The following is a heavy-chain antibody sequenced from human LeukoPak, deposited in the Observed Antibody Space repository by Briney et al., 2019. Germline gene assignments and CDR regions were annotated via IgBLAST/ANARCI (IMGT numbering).Heavy chain of an antibody. CDR1: GFTFDDYA. Sequence: PGGSLRLSCAAYGFTFDDYAMHWVRQAPGKGLEWVSGISWNSGSIGYADSVKGRFTISRDNAKNSLYLQMNSLRAEDMALYYCAKAGYYYDSSGYYLDYWGQGTLVTVSS. CDR2: ISWNSGSI. D-gene: IGHD3-22*01. CDR3: AKAGYYYDSSGYYLDY. V-gene: IGHV3-9*03. J-gene: IGHJ4*02.